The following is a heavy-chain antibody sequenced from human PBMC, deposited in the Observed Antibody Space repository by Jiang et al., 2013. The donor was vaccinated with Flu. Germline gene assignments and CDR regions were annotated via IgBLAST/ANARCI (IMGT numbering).Heavy chain of an antibody. D-gene: IGHD3-22*01. CDR3: AREDRSMIVDNNGFDP. Sequence: QLLESGGGLVQPGGSLRLSCAASGFTFSSYEMNWVRQAPGKGLEWVSYISSSGSTIYYADSVKGRFTISRDNAKNSLYLQMNSLRAEDTAVYYCAREDRSMIVDNNGFDPWGQGTLVTVSS. V-gene: IGHV3-48*03. CDR2: ISSSGSTI. J-gene: IGHJ5*02. CDR1: GFTFSSYE.